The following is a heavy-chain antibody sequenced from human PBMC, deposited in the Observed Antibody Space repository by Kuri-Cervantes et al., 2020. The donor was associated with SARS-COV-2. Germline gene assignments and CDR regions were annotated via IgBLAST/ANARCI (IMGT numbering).Heavy chain of an antibody. CDR2: IDASGKSR. CDR1: GLTFSSRS. Sequence: GGSLRLSCAVSGLTFSSRSMNWVRQAPGMGLEWVSHIDASGKSRYYIDSVQGRFTISRDNARNSLYLQMNSLTEADTAVYYCSTTWDHWGQGTLVTVSS. CDR3: STTWDH. V-gene: IGHV3-48*02. J-gene: IGHJ4*02. D-gene: IGHD1-14*01.